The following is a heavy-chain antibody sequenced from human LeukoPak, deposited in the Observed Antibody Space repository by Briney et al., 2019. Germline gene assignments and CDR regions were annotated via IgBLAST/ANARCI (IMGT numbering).Heavy chain of an antibody. V-gene: IGHV5-51*01. CDR3: ARPRGYSYGDDAFDI. Sequence: GESLEISCKGSGYSFTSYWIGWVRQVPGKGLEWMGIIYPGDSDTRYSPSFQGQVTISADKSISTAYLQWSSLKASDTAMYYCARPRGYSYGDDAFDIWGQGTMVTVSS. CDR2: IYPGDSDT. J-gene: IGHJ3*02. CDR1: GYSFTSYW. D-gene: IGHD5-18*01.